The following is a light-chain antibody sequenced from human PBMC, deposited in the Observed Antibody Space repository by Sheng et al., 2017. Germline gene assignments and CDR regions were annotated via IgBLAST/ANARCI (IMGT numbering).Light chain of an antibody. V-gene: IGKV3-15*01. CDR3: QQYETWPLT. J-gene: IGKJ4*01. CDR2: GAS. Sequence: EIVVTQSPATLSVSPVERATLSCRASQNINTKLAWYQQKTGQVPRLVIFGASTRATGVPDRFRGSGSGTDFTLTISSLQSADFAVYYCQQYETWPLTFGGGTKVEIK. CDR1: QNINTK.